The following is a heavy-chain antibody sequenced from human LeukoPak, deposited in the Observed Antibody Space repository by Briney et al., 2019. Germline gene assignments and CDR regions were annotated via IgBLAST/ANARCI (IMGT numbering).Heavy chain of an antibody. CDR1: GFTFSSYA. CDR3: AKDTTPYDRYYFDY. Sequence: GGTLRLSCAASGFTFSSYAMSWVRQAPGKGLEWVSVISGSGDNTYYADSVKGRLTISRDNSKNTLYLQMNSLRAEDTAVYYCAKDTTPYDRYYFDYWGQGTLVTVSS. CDR2: ISGSGDNT. J-gene: IGHJ4*02. D-gene: IGHD2-15*01. V-gene: IGHV3-23*01.